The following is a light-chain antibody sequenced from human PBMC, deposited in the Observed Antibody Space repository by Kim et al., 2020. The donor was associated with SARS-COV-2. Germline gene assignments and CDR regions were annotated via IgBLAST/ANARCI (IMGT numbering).Light chain of an antibody. CDR3: QQYNRWPPYI. J-gene: IGKJ2*01. CDR2: GAS. CDR1: QSVGSK. Sequence: VSPGERATLSCRASQSVGSKLAWYQQRPGQAPRLLIYGASTRATGVPARFSGSGSGTEFTLTISSPQSEDFAVYYCQQYNRWPPYIFGQGTKLEI. V-gene: IGKV3-15*01.